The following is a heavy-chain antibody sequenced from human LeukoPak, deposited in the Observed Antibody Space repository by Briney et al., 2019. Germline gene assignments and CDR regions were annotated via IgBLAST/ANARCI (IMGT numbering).Heavy chain of an antibody. V-gene: IGHV3-48*01. CDR1: GFTFSSYS. CDR2: ISSSSSTI. CDR3: ANSYETKSGGAFDI. Sequence: GGSLRLSCAASGFTFSSYSMNWVRQAPGKGLEWVSYISSSSSTIYYADSVKGRFTISRDNAKNSLYLQMNSLRAEDTAVYYCANSYETKSGGAFDIWGQGTMVTVSS. D-gene: IGHD5-18*01. J-gene: IGHJ3*02.